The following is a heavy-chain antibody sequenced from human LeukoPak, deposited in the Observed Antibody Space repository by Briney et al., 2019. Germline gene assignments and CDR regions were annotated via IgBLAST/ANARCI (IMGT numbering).Heavy chain of an antibody. Sequence: GGSLRLSCAASGFTFSSYAMSWVRQAPGKGLEWVSAISGSGGSTYYADSVKGRFTISRDNSKNTLYLQMNSLKTENTAVYYCTTDDRSIAALPIGFDYWGQGTLVTVSS. CDR1: GFTFSSYA. D-gene: IGHD6-6*01. CDR3: TTDDRSIAALPIGFDY. V-gene: IGHV3-23*01. J-gene: IGHJ4*02. CDR2: ISGSGGST.